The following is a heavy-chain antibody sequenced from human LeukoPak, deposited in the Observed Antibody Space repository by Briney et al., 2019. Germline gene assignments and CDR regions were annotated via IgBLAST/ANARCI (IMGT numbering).Heavy chain of an antibody. CDR1: GFPFSVYE. CDR3: ALLAVAGDFDY. D-gene: IGHD6-19*01. Sequence: GGSLRLSCAVSGFPFSVYEMNWVRPAPGKGLEWVSNIGSSGAIRHYADSVKGRSSISRDNAENSLFLQMNSLRVEDTGIYYCALLAVAGDFDYWGQGALVTVSS. CDR2: IGSSGAIR. V-gene: IGHV3-48*03. J-gene: IGHJ4*02.